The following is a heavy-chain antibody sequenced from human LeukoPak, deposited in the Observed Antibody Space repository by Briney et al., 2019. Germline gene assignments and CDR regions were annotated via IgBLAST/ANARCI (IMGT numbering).Heavy chain of an antibody. J-gene: IGHJ4*02. D-gene: IGHD3-22*01. CDR3: ARAINYYYDTLIN. V-gene: IGHV3-66*01. CDR1: GFMVGHKY. CDR2: IYAGGNT. Sequence: GGSLRLSCAASGFMVGHKYMSWVRQAPGKGLEWLSIIYAGGNTYSADSVKGRFTISRDNSKNTLYLQMNSLRAEDTAVYYCARAINYYYDTLINWGQGTLVTVSS.